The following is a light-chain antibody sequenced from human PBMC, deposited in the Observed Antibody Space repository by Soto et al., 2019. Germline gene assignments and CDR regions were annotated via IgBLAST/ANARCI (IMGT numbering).Light chain of an antibody. CDR3: CSSAGGFTWV. J-gene: IGLJ3*02. V-gene: IGLV2-11*01. CDR2: YVS. CDR1: SSDVV. Sequence: QSALTQPRSVSGSPGQSVTISCTGASSDVVSWYQQHPGKAPKVIIYYVSQRPSGVPDRFSGSKSGNTASLTISGLQAEDEADYYCCSSAGGFTWVFGGGTQLTVL.